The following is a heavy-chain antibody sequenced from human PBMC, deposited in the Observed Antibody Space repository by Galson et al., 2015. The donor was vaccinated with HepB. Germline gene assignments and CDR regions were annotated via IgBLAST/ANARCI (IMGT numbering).Heavy chain of an antibody. V-gene: IGHV1-24*01. CDR3: ATAAYYDFWSGYYTLWRY. CDR2: FDPEDGET. J-gene: IGHJ4*02. CDR1: GYTLTELS. D-gene: IGHD3-3*01. Sequence: SVKVSCKGSGYTLTELSMHWVRQAPGKGLEWMGGFDPEDGETIYAQKFQGRVTMTEDTSTDTAYMELSSLRSEDTAVYYCATAAYYDFWSGYYTLWRYWGQGTLVTVSS.